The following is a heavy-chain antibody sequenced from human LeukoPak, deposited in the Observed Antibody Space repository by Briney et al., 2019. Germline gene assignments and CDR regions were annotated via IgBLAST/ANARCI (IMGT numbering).Heavy chain of an antibody. CDR1: GFTFSSYG. Sequence: GGSLRLSCAASGFTFSSYGMHWVRQAPGKGLEWVAVISYDGSNKYYADSEKGRFTISRDNSKNTLYLQMNSLRAEDTAVYYCAKDRIGVDVWGQGTTVTVSS. CDR3: AKDRIGVDV. J-gene: IGHJ6*02. D-gene: IGHD2-15*01. V-gene: IGHV3-30*18. CDR2: ISYDGSNK.